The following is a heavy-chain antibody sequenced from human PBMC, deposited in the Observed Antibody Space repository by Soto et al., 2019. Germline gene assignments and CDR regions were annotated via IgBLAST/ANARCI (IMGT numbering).Heavy chain of an antibody. D-gene: IGHD4-4*01. Sequence: TSETLSLTCAVYGGSFSGYYWSWIRQPPGKGLEWIGEINHSGSTNYNPSLKSRVTISVDTSKNQFSLKLSSVTAADTAVYYCARQDYSNYYYYYGMDVWGQGTTVTVSS. CDR3: ARQDYSNYYYYYGMDV. CDR1: GGSFSGYY. CDR2: INHSGST. J-gene: IGHJ6*02. V-gene: IGHV4-34*01.